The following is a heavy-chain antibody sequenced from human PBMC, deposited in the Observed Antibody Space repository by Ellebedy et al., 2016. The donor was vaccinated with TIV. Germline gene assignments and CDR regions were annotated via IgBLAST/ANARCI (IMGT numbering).Heavy chain of an antibody. J-gene: IGHJ5*02. D-gene: IGHD4-17*01. V-gene: IGHV3-7*01. CDR2: IYQDGGVQ. CDR3: ARRGSYGDYAVQINSWLDT. CDR1: GFSFRSYW. Sequence: GESLKISCAASGFSFRSYWMSWVRQAPGKGLEWVANIYQDGGVQYYVDSVKGQFTISRDNADNSLFLQMNSLRAEDTAVYYCARRGSYGDYAVQINSWLDTWGRGTLVAVSS.